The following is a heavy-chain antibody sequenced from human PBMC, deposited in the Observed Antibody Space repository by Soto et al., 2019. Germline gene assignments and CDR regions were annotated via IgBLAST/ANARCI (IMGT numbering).Heavy chain of an antibody. Sequence: PSETLCVTCTFSVGSISSGDYYWSGIRQPPGKGLEWIGYIYYSGSTYYNPSLKSRVTISVDTSKNQFSLKLSSVTAADTAVYYCARAGSSGYYSWGQGTMVTVSS. CDR1: VGSISSGDYY. CDR2: IYYSGST. V-gene: IGHV4-30-4*01. D-gene: IGHD3-22*01. J-gene: IGHJ4*02. CDR3: ARAGSSGYYS.